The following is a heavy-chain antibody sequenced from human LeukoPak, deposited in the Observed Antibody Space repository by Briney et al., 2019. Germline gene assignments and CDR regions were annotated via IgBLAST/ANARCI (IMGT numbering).Heavy chain of an antibody. CDR2: IIPIFGTA. V-gene: IGHV1-69*06. CDR1: GGTFSSYA. CDR3: AREGTYYYDSSGRNFDY. J-gene: IGHJ4*02. Sequence: SVKVSCKASGGTFSSYAISWVRQAPGQGLEWMGGIIPIFGTANYAQKFQGRVTITADKSTSTAYMELSSLRSEDTAVYYCAREGTYYYDSSGRNFDYWGQGTLVTVSS. D-gene: IGHD3-22*01.